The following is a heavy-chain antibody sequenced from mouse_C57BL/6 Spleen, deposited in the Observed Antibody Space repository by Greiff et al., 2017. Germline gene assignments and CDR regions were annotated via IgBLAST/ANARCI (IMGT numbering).Heavy chain of an antibody. CDR1: GYAFTNYL. Sequence: QVQLKQSGAELVRPGTSVKVSCKASGYAFTNYLIEWVKQRPGQGLEWIGVINPGSGGTNYNEKFKGKATLTADKSSSTAYMQLSSLTSEDSAVYVCARSRRGYAMDYWGQGTSVTVSS. D-gene: IGHD3-3*01. CDR2: INPGSGGT. V-gene: IGHV1-54*01. CDR3: ARSRRGYAMDY. J-gene: IGHJ4*01.